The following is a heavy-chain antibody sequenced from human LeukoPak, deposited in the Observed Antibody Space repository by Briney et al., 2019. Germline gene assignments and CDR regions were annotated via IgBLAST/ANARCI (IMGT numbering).Heavy chain of an antibody. CDR1: GGTFSSYA. CDR3: ARDAITMVREEGFDP. Sequence: RASVKVSCKASGGTFSSYAISWVRQAPGQGLEWMGGIIPIFGTANYAQKFQGRVTITTDASTSTAYMELRSLRSEDTAVYYCARDAITMVREEGFDPWGQGTLVTVSS. V-gene: IGHV1-69*05. D-gene: IGHD3-10*01. J-gene: IGHJ5*02. CDR2: IIPIFGTA.